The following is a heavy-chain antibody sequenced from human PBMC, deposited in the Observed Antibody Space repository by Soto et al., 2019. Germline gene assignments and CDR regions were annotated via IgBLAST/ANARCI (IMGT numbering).Heavy chain of an antibody. CDR1: GFTFSSYG. Sequence: QVQLVESGGGVVQPGRSLRLSCAASGFTFSSYGMHWVRQAPGKGLEWVAVISYDGSNKYYADSVKGRFTISRDNSKSTLYLQMNSLRAEDTAVYYCAKDEAFRDYGDYRGAFDYWGQGTLVTVSS. D-gene: IGHD4-17*01. J-gene: IGHJ4*02. CDR3: AKDEAFRDYGDYRGAFDY. CDR2: ISYDGSNK. V-gene: IGHV3-30*18.